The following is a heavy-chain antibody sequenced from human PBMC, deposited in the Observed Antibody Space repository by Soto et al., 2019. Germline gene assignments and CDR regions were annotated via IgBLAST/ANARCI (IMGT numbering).Heavy chain of an antibody. CDR3: ARRRGWLVQGHFDY. V-gene: IGHV4-34*01. J-gene: IGHJ4*02. Sequence: PSETLSLTCAVYGGSFSGYYWSWIRQPPGKGLEWIGEINHSGSTNYNPSLKSRVTISVDTSKNQFSLKLSSVTAADTAVYYCARRRGWLVQGHFDYWGQGTLVTVSS. D-gene: IGHD6-19*01. CDR1: GGSFSGYY. CDR2: INHSGST.